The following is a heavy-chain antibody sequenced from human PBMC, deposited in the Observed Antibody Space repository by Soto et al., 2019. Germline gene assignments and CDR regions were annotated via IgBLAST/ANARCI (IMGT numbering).Heavy chain of an antibody. Sequence: QVQLVQSWAEVKKPGASVKVSCKASGYTFSDHDINWVRQASGQGPEWLGWMNPNSGDTGYAQNFQGRVTMTRDTSKRTAYMELSSLRSEDTDVYYCARVGGYWIDYYFDYWGQGTLVTRSS. CDR1: GYTFSDHD. CDR3: ARVGGYWIDYYFDY. J-gene: IGHJ4*02. D-gene: IGHD1-1*01. V-gene: IGHV1-8*01. CDR2: MNPNSGDT.